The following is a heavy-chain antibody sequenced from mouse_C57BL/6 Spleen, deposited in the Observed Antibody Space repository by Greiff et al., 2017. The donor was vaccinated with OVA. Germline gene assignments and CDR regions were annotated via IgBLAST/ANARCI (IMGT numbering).Heavy chain of an antibody. D-gene: IGHD1-1*01. CDR1: GYTFTSYW. CDR3: ARAYYYGSSPYAMDY. CDR2: IDPNSGGT. J-gene: IGHJ4*01. V-gene: IGHV1-72*01. Sequence: VKLQESGAELVKPGASVKLSCKASGYTFTSYWMHWVKQRPGRGLEWIGRIDPNSGGTKYNEKFKSKATLTVDKPSSTAYMQLSSLTSEDSAVYYGARAYYYGSSPYAMDYWGQGTSVTVSS.